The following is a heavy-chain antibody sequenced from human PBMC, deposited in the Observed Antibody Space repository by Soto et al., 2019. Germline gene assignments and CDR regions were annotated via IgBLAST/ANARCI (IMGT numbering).Heavy chain of an antibody. Sequence: GGSLRLSCAGSGFSFSNSWMSWIRQAPGKGLEWVAHINQAGSQKYYVDSAKGRFTISRDNAKNSLYLQMNSLRAEDTAVYYCARRGGSSGWTNYYYYGMDVWGQGTTVTVSS. D-gene: IGHD6-19*01. CDR1: GFSFSNSW. CDR3: ARRGGSSGWTNYYYYGMDV. V-gene: IGHV3-7*03. J-gene: IGHJ6*02. CDR2: INQAGSQK.